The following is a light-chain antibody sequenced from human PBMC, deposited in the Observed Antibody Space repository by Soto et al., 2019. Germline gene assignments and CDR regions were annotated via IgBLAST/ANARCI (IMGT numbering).Light chain of an antibody. CDR2: ETS. Sequence: EIVMTQSPGTLSVSPGERATLSCRASQNIRSNLAWYQQKPGQAPRLLIYETSIRAPGIPARFSGSGSGTEFTLTISSLQSEDFAVYHCQQYNIWPPFTFGPGTKVDIK. CDR1: QNIRSN. V-gene: IGKV3-15*01. J-gene: IGKJ3*01. CDR3: QQYNIWPPFT.